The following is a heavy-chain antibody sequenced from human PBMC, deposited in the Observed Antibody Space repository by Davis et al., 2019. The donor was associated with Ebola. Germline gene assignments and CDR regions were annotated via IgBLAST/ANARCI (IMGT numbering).Heavy chain of an antibody. CDR3: ARHASGDFWYFGL. CDR1: GFTFNSYW. CDR2: IYRDGRT. Sequence: PGGSLRLSCAASGFTFNSYWMSWVRQAPGKGLEWVSVIYRDGRTYYADAVEGRFSISRDNSKNTLYLQMNSLRVEDTAVYYCARHASGDFWYFGLWGRGTLVTVSS. D-gene: IGHD4-17*01. V-gene: IGHV3-53*01. J-gene: IGHJ2*01.